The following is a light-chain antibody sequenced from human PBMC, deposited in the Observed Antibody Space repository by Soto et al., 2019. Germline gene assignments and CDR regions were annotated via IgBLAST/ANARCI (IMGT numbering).Light chain of an antibody. CDR2: AAS. V-gene: IGKV1-39*01. Sequence: IQLTHSPSSLSPSVGDRVTITCRASQGISSYLNWYQQKPGKAPKLLIYAASILQSGVPSRFSGSGSGTDFTLTISSLQPEYFATYYCQQSYSTPTFGQGTRLEIK. J-gene: IGKJ5*01. CDR3: QQSYSTPT. CDR1: QGISSY.